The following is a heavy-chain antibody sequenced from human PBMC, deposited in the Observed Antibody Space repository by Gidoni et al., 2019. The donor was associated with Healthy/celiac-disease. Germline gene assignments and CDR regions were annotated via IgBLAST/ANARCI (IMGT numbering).Heavy chain of an antibody. J-gene: IGHJ4*02. CDR2: IYSGGST. CDR3: AREYYYDSSGYYY. D-gene: IGHD3-22*01. V-gene: IGHV3-53*04. CDR1: GFTVSSNY. Sequence: EVQLVESGGGLVQPGGSLRLSCAASGFTVSSNYMSWVRQAPGKALEWVSVIYSGGSTYYADSVKGRFTISRHNSKNTLYLQMNSLRAEDTAVYYCAREYYYDSSGYYYWGQGTLVTVSS.